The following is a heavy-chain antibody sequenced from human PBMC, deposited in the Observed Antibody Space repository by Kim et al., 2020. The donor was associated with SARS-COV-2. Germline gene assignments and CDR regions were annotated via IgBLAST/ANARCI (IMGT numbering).Heavy chain of an antibody. CDR1: GGSVNSSYYY. CDR2: IWHGGTT. J-gene: IGHJ4*02. V-gene: IGHV4-39*01. D-gene: IGHD3-22*01. CDR3: ARRGRAVLGSRFFDY. Sequence: SETLSLTCTVSGGSVNSSYYYWAWIRQPPGTGLEWIGSIWHGGTTYYNPSLQSRLTISVDTSKNHFSLKLSSVTGSDTAVYYCARRGRAVLGSRFFDYWGQRVLVTVSS.